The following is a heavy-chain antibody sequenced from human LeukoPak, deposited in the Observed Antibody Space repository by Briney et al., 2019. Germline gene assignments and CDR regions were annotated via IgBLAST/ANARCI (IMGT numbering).Heavy chain of an antibody. Sequence: GGSLRLSCAASGFTFDDYAMHWVRQAPGKGLEWVSHISWNSGSITYADSVKGRFTISRDNAKNSLYLQMNSLRAEDTAIYYCARDLGAVSETWGQGTLVTVSS. J-gene: IGHJ4*02. CDR2: ISWNSGSI. D-gene: IGHD6-13*01. CDR3: ARDLGAVSET. V-gene: IGHV3-9*01. CDR1: GFTFDDYA.